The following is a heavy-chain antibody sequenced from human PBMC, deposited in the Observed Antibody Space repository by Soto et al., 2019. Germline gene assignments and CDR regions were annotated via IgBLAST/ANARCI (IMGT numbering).Heavy chain of an antibody. D-gene: IGHD3-9*01. Sequence: SVKVSCKASGYTFTSYDISWVRQAPGQGLEWMGRIIPILGIANYAQKFQGRVTITADKSTSTAYMELSSLRSEDTAVYYCARVALDILTGYYTFDYWGQGTLVTVSS. J-gene: IGHJ4*02. CDR2: IIPILGIA. CDR3: ARVALDILTGYYTFDY. V-gene: IGHV1-69*04. CDR1: GYTFTSYD.